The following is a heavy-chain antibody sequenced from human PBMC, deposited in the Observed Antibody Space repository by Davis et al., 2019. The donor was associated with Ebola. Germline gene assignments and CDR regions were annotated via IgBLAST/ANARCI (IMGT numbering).Heavy chain of an antibody. V-gene: IGHV3-23*01. D-gene: IGHD3-9*01. Sequence: PGGFLRLSCAASGFTFSSYPMSWVRQAPGKGLEWVSSISGSGGSKYYADSVKGRFIISRDNSKNTLYLHMNNLRADDTALYYCATELTGDAFDVWGRGTMVTVSS. CDR1: GFTFSSYP. J-gene: IGHJ3*01. CDR2: ISGSGGSK. CDR3: ATELTGDAFDV.